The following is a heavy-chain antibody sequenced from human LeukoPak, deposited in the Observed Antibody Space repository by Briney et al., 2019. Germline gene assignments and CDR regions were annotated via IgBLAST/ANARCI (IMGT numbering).Heavy chain of an antibody. V-gene: IGHV3-23*01. CDR3: AKGDYYDFDY. CDR1: GFTFSNYG. Sequence: GGSLRLSCAASGFTFSNYGMNCVRQAPGKGLEWVSIITSGVGITYYADSVKGRSTISRDNSKNTLYLQMNSLRAEDTAVYYCAKGDYYDFDYWGQGTLVTVSS. CDR2: ITSGVGIT. D-gene: IGHD3-10*01. J-gene: IGHJ4*02.